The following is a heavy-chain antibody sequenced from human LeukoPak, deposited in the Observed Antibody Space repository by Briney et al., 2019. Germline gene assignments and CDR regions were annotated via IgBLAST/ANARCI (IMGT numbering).Heavy chain of an antibody. CDR3: ASPPGYCSGGSCPLYYYYGMDV. Sequence: ASVKVSCKASGGTFSSYAISWVRQAPGQGLEWMGGIIPIFGTANYAQKFQGRVTITADESTSTAYMELSSLRSEDTAVYYCASPPGYCSGGSCPLYYYYGMDVWGQGTTVTVSS. CDR2: IIPIFGTA. CDR1: GGTFSSYA. V-gene: IGHV1-69*13. D-gene: IGHD2-15*01. J-gene: IGHJ6*02.